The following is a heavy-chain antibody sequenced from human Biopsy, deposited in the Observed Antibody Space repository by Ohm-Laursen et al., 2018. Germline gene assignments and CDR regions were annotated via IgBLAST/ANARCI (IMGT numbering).Heavy chain of an antibody. CDR1: GFTFDDHT. D-gene: IGHD4-17*01. Sequence: SLRLSCAASGFTFDDHTMHWVRQPPGKGLEWVSGISWNSDKIGYADSVKGRFTISRDNAKNSLYLQMNSLRAEDTAFYYCTKDQDYGDYGMDVWGQGTTVTVSS. J-gene: IGHJ6*02. CDR2: ISWNSDKI. V-gene: IGHV3-9*01. CDR3: TKDQDYGDYGMDV.